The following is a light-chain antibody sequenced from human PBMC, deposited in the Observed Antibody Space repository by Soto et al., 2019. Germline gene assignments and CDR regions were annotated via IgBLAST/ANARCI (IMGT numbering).Light chain of an antibody. CDR1: KNDIGVYDF. CDR3: NSYAGSNTYV. CDR2: EVV. V-gene: IGLV2-8*01. Sequence: QPVLTQPPSASGSPGQSVTISCTGTKNDIGVYDFVSWYQHHPGKAPRLIIYEVVQRPSGVPDRLSGSKCVNTASLTVSGLQSADEADYFCNSYAGSNTYVFGSGTKLTVL. J-gene: IGLJ1*01.